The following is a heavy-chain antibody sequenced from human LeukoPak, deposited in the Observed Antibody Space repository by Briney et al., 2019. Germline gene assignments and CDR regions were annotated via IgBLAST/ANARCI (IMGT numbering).Heavy chain of an antibody. CDR2: ISYSGST. CDR1: GASISSYY. V-gene: IGHV4-59*08. CDR3: ARHPELYFFDY. Sequence: SEALSLTCTVSGASISSYYWSWIRQPPGKGLEWIGYISYSGSTNYNPSLKSRVTISADTSKNQVSLTLSSVTAADTAVYYCARHPELYFFDYWGQGTLVTVSS. J-gene: IGHJ4*02. D-gene: IGHD3-10*01.